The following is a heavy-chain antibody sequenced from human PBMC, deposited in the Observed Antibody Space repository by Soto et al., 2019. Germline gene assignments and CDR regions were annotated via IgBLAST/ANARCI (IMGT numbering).Heavy chain of an antibody. V-gene: IGHV1-69*06. D-gene: IGHD2-2*01. Sequence: QVQLVQSGAEVKKPGSSVKVSCKSSGGTFGSYAISWVRQAPGPGLEWMGGVIPIFGTPHYAQKFHGRVTSTEDIPTSTAYLELSSLKSAATAVYYCAKTRSTISRQEEDAIWGQGALVTASS. CDR1: GGTFGSYA. CDR2: VIPIFGTP. CDR3: AKTRSTISRQEEDAI. J-gene: IGHJ4*02.